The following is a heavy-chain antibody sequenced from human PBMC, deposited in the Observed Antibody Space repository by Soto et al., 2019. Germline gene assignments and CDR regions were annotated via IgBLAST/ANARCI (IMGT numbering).Heavy chain of an antibody. CDR3: GRDTCNYFDF. CDR2: ISTYNGNT. Sequence: ASVKVSCKTSGYTFSTSYISVLRLAPGQGIEWIGWISTYNGNTNYVPKFQGRVTMTTDTSTSTAYMELRSLRSDDTALYFCGRDTCNYFDFWGQGTPVTVSS. J-gene: IGHJ4*02. V-gene: IGHV1-18*01. CDR1: GYTFSTSY. D-gene: IGHD4-4*01.